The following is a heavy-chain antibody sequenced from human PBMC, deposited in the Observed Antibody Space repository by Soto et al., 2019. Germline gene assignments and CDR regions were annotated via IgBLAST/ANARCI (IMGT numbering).Heavy chain of an antibody. D-gene: IGHD3-3*01. CDR2: ISDGGERT. V-gene: IGHV3-23*01. CDR3: ASVLSTDFGLDV. J-gene: IGHJ6*02. Sequence: EVLLLESGGDSVQTGGSLRLPWVASGFTFSANVMSWVRQVPGKGLAWVSNISDGGERTDYRDSVRDRFTISRDSARFTLHLQMTSLRVYDTATYVWASVLSTDFGLDVFGQVTTVTVSS. CDR1: GFTFSANV.